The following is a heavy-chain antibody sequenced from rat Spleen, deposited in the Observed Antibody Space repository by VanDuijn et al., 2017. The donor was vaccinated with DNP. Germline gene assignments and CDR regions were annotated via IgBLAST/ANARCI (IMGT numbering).Heavy chain of an antibody. CDR1: GFTFSNYY. CDR3: ARVQLGYYAMDA. CDR2: ISTGGGNT. D-gene: IGHD5-1*01. J-gene: IGHJ4*01. V-gene: IGHV5S11*01. Sequence: EVQLVESGGGLVQPGRSMKLSCAASGFTFSNYYMAWVRQAPTKGLEWVASISTGGGNTYYRDSVKGRFTISRDKAKSTLYLQMDSLRSEETATYYCARVQLGYYAMDAWGQGTSVTVSS.